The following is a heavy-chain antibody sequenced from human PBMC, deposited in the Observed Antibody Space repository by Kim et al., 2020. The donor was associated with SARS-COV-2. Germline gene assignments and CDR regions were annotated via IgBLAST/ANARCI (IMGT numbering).Heavy chain of an antibody. J-gene: IGHJ5*02. V-gene: IGHV3-23*05. CDR1: GFTLSSEA. D-gene: IGHD6-19*01. CDR2: FYYTA. CDR3: EKCNKLTSGWCNWLDP. Sequence: GGSLRLSCAASGFTLSSEAMSWVRQAPGKGLEWVSSFYYTAYYADSVKARFTISRDRSKNTLYLQMNSLRAEDTAVYYCEKCNKLTSGWCNWLDPWGQGT.